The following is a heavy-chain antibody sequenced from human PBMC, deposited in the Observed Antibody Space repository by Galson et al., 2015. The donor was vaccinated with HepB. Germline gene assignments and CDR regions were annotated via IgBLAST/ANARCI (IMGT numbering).Heavy chain of an antibody. D-gene: IGHD6-13*01. J-gene: IGHJ4*02. CDR3: ARGGLLWTAPGTRLGY. CDR1: GFTFSNYG. Sequence: SLRLSCAASGFTFSNYGMHWVRQAPGKGLEWVAFIRYDGSNKYYADSVKGRFTVSRDNAKNSLFLQMNSLRDDDAAVYYSARGGLLWTAPGTRLGYWGQGTLVTVSS. V-gene: IGHV3-30*02. CDR2: IRYDGSNK.